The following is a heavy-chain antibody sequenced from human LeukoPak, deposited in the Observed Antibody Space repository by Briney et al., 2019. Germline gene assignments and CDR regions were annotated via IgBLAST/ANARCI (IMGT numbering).Heavy chain of an antibody. CDR1: GFTFSTYW. CDR3: ARDAFEVVVRTESAGYGMDV. D-gene: IGHD2-15*01. V-gene: IGHV3-33*08. CDR2: IWYDGSNK. J-gene: IGHJ6*02. Sequence: GGSLRLSCAASGFTFSTYWMSWVRQAPGKGLEWVAVIWYDGSNKYYADSVKGRFTISRDNSKNTLYLQMNSLRAEDTAVYYCARDAFEVVVRTESAGYGMDVWGQGTTVTVSS.